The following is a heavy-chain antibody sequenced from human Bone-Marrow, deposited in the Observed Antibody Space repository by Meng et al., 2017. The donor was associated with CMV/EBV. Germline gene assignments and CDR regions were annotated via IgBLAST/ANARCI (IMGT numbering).Heavy chain of an antibody. J-gene: IGHJ3*02. CDR2: IIPIVGIA. CDR1: GDTFSLYT. V-gene: IGHV1-69*02. D-gene: IGHD2/OR15-2a*01. Sequence: SVKVSCKASGDTFSLYTITWVRQAPGQGLEWVGRIIPIVGIANYAQRFQGRLMITADKSTRTAYMELSSLTCEDTAVYYCARINIVGRTWYGVGDAFDIWGQGTRVTVSS. CDR3: ARINIVGRTWYGVGDAFDI.